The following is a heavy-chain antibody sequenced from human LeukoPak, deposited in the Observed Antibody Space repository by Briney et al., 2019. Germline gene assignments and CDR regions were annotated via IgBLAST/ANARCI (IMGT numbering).Heavy chain of an antibody. CDR1: GYSITNDYY. CDR3: VRLGDNLSFDY. J-gene: IGHJ4*02. CDR2: THHSGSS. D-gene: IGHD4/OR15-4a*01. Sequence: SETLSLTCAASGYSITNDYYWGCIRQPPGKWLEWIGNTHHSGSSYYNPSLRSRVTMSVDTSKNQFSLNLSSVTAADTAVYYCVRLGDNLSFDYWGQGTLVTVSS. V-gene: IGHV4-38-2*01.